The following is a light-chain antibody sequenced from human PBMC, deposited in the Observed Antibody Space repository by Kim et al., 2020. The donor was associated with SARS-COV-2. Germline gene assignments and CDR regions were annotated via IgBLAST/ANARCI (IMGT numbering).Light chain of an antibody. CDR1: QSVSGNY. Sequence: PGERATLSCRVSQSVSGNYLAWYQQKLGQAPRLLIYNGYSRATGIPDRFSGSGSGTDFTLTISRLEPEDCAVYYCQHYGTSPPLYTFGPGTKLEI. CDR3: QHYGTSPPLYT. J-gene: IGKJ2*01. CDR2: NGY. V-gene: IGKV3-20*01.